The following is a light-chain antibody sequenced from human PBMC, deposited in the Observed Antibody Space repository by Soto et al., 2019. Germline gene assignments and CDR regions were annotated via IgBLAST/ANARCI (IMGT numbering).Light chain of an antibody. CDR1: RNSATF. CDR3: QQSFSIPPA. Sequence: DIQMTQSPSSLSASVGDRVTIFCRASRNSATFLNWYQQKPGKAPKLLIFAASSLHSGVPSRFSGSGSGTVFTFTISRLQPEDVATYYCQQSFSIPPAFGQGTKVEIK. CDR2: AAS. J-gene: IGKJ1*01. V-gene: IGKV1-39*01.